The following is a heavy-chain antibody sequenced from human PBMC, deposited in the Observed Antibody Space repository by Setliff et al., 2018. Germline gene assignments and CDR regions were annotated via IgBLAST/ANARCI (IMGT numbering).Heavy chain of an antibody. Sequence: LSLTCAVSGVSINSLNWWTWVRQSPGKGLEWIGYIYHDGPSVHYNPSLKSRVTISVDTSKNQFSLTMSSVSAADAAVYYCARGRNVAARLLDTWGQGSRVTVSS. D-gene: IGHD6-6*01. CDR3: ARGRNVAARLLDT. J-gene: IGHJ5*02. V-gene: IGHV4-4*02. CDR1: GVSINSLNW. CDR2: IYHDGPS.